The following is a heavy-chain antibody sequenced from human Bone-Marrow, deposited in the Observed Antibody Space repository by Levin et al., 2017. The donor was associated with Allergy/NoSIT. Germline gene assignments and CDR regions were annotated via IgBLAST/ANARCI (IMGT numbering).Heavy chain of an antibody. D-gene: IGHD3-10*01. J-gene: IGHJ4*01. Sequence: SGPTLVKPTQTLTLTCTFSGFSLSSNGVGVGWIRQAPGKALEWLALIYWDDDKRYSPSLKSRLNITKDTPKNQVVLTLTNMAPVDTGTYYCAHHKFWFGEFPFDFWGRGRLVTVSS. V-gene: IGHV2-5*02. CDR3: AHHKFWFGEFPFDF. CDR2: IYWDDDK. CDR1: GFSLSSNGVG.